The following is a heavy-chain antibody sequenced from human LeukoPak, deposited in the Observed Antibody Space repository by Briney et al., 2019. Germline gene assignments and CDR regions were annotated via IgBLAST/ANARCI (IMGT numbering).Heavy chain of an antibody. CDR1: GGTFSSYA. CDR2: IIPIFGTA. CDR3: ARALVGATSPGAFDI. V-gene: IGHV1-69*13. D-gene: IGHD1-26*01. Sequence: GASVKVSCKASGGTFSSYAISWVRQAPGQGLEWMGGIIPIFGTANYAQKFQGRVTITADESTSTAYMELSSLRSEDTAVYYCARALVGATSPGAFDIWGQGTMVTVSS. J-gene: IGHJ3*02.